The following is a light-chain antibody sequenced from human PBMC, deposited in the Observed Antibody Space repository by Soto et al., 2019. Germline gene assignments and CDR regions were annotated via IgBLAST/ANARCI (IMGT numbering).Light chain of an antibody. J-gene: IGLJ2*01. CDR3: SSYAGSNSFPHVV. CDR2: EVS. Sequence: QSALTQPPSASGSPGQSVTISCTGTSSDVGGYNYVSWYQQHPGKAPKLMIYEVSKRPSGVPDRFSGSKSGNTASLTVSGLQAEDEADYYCSSYAGSNSFPHVVFGGGTKLTVL. V-gene: IGLV2-8*01. CDR1: SSDVGGYNY.